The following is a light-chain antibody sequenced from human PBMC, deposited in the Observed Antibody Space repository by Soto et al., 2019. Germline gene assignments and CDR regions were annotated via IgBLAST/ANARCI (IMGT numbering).Light chain of an antibody. J-gene: IGKJ5*01. CDR2: DVS. CDR3: QQYGSSPIT. Sequence: EIVMTQSPATLSVSPGERATLSCRAGQGVTTNFAWYQQKSGQSPRLLIYDVSIRATGVPARFSAAGSETDFTLTISGLQSEDFAVYYCQQYGSSPITFGQGTRLEIK. V-gene: IGKV3-15*01. CDR1: QGVTTN.